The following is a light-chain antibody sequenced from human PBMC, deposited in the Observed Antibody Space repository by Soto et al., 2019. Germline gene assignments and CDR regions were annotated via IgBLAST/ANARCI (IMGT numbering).Light chain of an antibody. Sequence: DIVLTQSPDSLAVSLGERATINCKSSQSVLYTSNNKNHLAWYQQKPGQPPKLLIYWASTRESGVPDRFSGSASGIDFTLTISSLQAEDVAVYYCHQFYSIPITFGPGTKVDIK. V-gene: IGKV4-1*01. CDR1: QSVLYTSNNKNH. J-gene: IGKJ3*01. CDR2: WAS. CDR3: HQFYSIPIT.